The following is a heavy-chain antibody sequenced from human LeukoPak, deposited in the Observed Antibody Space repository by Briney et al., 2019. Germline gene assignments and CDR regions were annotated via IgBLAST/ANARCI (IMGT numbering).Heavy chain of an antibody. CDR2: IIPIFGTA. Sequence: SVKVSCKASGGTFSSYAISWVRQAPGQGLEWMGGIIPIFGTANYAQKLQGRVTITADESTSTAYMELSSLRSEDTAVYYCARDRGYCSGGSCYSGGYNWFDPWGQGTLVTVSS. D-gene: IGHD2-15*01. J-gene: IGHJ5*02. CDR3: ARDRGYCSGGSCYSGGYNWFDP. CDR1: GGTFSSYA. V-gene: IGHV1-69*01.